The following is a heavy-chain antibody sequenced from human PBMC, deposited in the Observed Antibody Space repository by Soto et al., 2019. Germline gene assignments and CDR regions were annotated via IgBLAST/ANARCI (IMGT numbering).Heavy chain of an antibody. J-gene: IGHJ4*02. D-gene: IGHD1-26*01. CDR2: IDGGKT. V-gene: IGHV3-15*01. CDR1: GFTFNNAR. CDR3: TSNAAAKVGTLSY. Sequence: VQLVQSGAEVRKPGGSLRLSCAASGFTFNNARMSWVRQAPGKGLDWVGRIDGGKTDFAAPVEGRFTFSRDDSRNTLFLQMNSLKTEDTGVYYCTSNAAAKVGTLSYWGQGTLVTVSS.